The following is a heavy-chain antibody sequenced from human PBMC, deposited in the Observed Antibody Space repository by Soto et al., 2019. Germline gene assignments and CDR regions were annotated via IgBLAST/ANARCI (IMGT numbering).Heavy chain of an antibody. CDR3: ARDLGAKVYY. D-gene: IGHD3-16*01. CDR1: GYTFTRYG. J-gene: IGHJ4*01. V-gene: IGHV1-18*01. Sequence: GASVKVSCKASGYTFTRYGISWVRQAPGQGLEWMGWISGYNGDTKYAQKFQGRVTMTTDTSTTTAYMELRSLTSDDTAVYYCARDLGAKVYYWGQGTLVTVSS. CDR2: ISGYNGDT.